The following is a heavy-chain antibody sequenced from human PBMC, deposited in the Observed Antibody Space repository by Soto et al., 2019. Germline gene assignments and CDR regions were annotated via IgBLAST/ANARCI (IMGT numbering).Heavy chain of an antibody. CDR2: INSDGTTT. D-gene: IGHD3-22*01. CDR1: GFTFSNNW. V-gene: IGHV3-74*01. Sequence: EVHLVESGGGLVQPGGSLRLSCAAAGFTFSNNWIHWVRQAPGKGPVWVSRINSDGTTTSYADSVKGRFTISRDNAKNTLYLQMNSLRAEDTAVYYCARFGTYYESSGFLYWGQGTLVTVSS. J-gene: IGHJ4*02. CDR3: ARFGTYYESSGFLY.